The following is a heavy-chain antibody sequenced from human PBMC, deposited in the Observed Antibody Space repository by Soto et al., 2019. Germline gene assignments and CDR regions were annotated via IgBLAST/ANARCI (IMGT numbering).Heavy chain of an antibody. D-gene: IGHD5-18*01. CDR3: ARWLKYSYGYLRYYYYGMDV. V-gene: IGHV4-34*01. J-gene: IGHJ6*02. Sequence: SETLSLTCAVYGGSFSGYYWSWIRQPPGKGLEWIGEINHSGSTNYNPSLKSQVTISVDTSKNQFSLKLSSVTAAGTAVYYCARWLKYSYGYLRYYYYGMDVWGQGTTVTVSS. CDR2: INHSGST. CDR1: GGSFSGYY.